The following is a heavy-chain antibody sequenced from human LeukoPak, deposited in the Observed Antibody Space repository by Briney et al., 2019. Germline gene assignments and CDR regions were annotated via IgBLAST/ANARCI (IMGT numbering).Heavy chain of an antibody. V-gene: IGHV3-48*04. Sequence: GGSLRLSCAASGFTFSSYSMSWVRQPPGKGLEWVSYISSSGSTIYYADSVKGRFTISRDNAKNSLYLQMNSLRAEDTAVYYCASSSTPCGGDCLYFDYWGQGTLVTVSS. CDR3: ASSSTPCGGDCLYFDY. CDR1: GFTFSSYS. D-gene: IGHD2-21*02. J-gene: IGHJ4*02. CDR2: ISSSGSTI.